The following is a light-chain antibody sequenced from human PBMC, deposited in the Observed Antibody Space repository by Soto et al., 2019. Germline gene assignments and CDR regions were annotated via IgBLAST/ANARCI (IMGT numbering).Light chain of an antibody. J-gene: IGKJ5*01. Sequence: IQLTQSPSSLSASVGDRVTITCRASQGISSYLAWYQQKPGKAPKLLIYGASTLEGGVPFRFSGSGSGTDFTLIISSAQTEDFATYYCQQLNTYPITFGQGTRLEIK. CDR2: GAS. CDR3: QQLNTYPIT. V-gene: IGKV1-9*01. CDR1: QGISSY.